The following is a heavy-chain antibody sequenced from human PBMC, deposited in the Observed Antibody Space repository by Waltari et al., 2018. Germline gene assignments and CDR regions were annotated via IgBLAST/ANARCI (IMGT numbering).Heavy chain of an antibody. V-gene: IGHV3-30*02. Sequence: QVQLVESGGGVVQPGGSLRRSCAASGFTFSSYGMHWVRHAPGKGLEGVACIRYDGSNKYYADSVKGRFTISRDNSKNTLYLQMNSLRAEDTAVYYCAKDAVATVDYYYMDVWGKGTTVTVSS. CDR2: IRYDGSNK. D-gene: IGHD5-12*01. J-gene: IGHJ6*03. CDR1: GFTFSSYG. CDR3: AKDAVATVDYYYMDV.